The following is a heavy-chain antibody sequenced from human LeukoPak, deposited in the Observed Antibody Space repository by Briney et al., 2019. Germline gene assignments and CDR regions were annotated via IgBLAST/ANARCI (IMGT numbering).Heavy chain of an antibody. D-gene: IGHD3-22*01. Sequence: GGSLRLSCAASGFTFSTYAMNWVRQAPGKGLEWVSGISGSGGRTYCADSVKGRFTISRDNSKNTLYLQMNSLRAEDTAMYHCARGQYYDSSGYYPDALDIWGQGTMVTVSS. J-gene: IGHJ3*02. CDR1: GFTFSTYA. CDR2: ISGSGGRT. V-gene: IGHV3-23*01. CDR3: ARGQYYDSSGYYPDALDI.